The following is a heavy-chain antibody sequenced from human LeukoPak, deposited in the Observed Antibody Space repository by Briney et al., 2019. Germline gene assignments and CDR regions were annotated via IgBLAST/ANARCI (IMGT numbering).Heavy chain of an antibody. CDR3: ARVDGHAHWFDP. CDR2: IKQDGRDK. V-gene: IGHV3-7*03. CDR1: GFTLR. Sequence: GSLRLSCAASGFTLRMSWVRQAPGKGLEWVANIKQDGRDKYYVDSVKGRFTISRDIAKNSLYLQMNSLRAEDAAVYYCARVDGHAHWFDPWGQGTLVTVSS. J-gene: IGHJ5*02.